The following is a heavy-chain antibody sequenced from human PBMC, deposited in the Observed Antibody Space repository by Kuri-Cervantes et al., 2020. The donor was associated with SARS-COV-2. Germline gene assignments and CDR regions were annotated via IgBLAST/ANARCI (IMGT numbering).Heavy chain of an antibody. D-gene: IGHD3-10*01. J-gene: IGHJ6*02. CDR3: ARGMVRGVIQYYYYGMDV. Sequence: ASVKVSCKASRYTFSGGYYMYWVRQAPGQGLEWMGWISPNSGGTNYAQKFQGWVTMTRDTSISTAYMELSRLRSDDTAVYYCARGMVRGVIQYYYYGMDVWGQGTTVTVSS. V-gene: IGHV1-2*04. CDR2: ISPNSGGT. CDR1: RYTFSGGYY.